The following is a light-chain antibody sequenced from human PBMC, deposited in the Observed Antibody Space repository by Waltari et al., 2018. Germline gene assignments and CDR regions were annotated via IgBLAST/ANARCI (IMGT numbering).Light chain of an antibody. CDR1: SSTIRADSD. CDR3: QSYDSSLTASL. J-gene: IGLJ2*01. Sequence: QSGLTQPPSVSGAPGQRVTISCTGTSSTIRADSDVHWYPVLHGTAPNRLIYGNRNSHSPGPDRFSGSKSGTSASLAITGLQAENEAAYYCQSYDSSLTASLFCGGTKRTVL. CDR2: GNR. V-gene: IGLV1-40*01.